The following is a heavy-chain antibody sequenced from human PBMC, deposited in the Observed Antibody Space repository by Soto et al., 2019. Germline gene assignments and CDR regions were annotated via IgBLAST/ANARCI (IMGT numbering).Heavy chain of an antibody. V-gene: IGHV6-1*01. CDR3: TGQSVPGAIDY. CDR2: TYYRSKWYS. J-gene: IGHJ4*02. CDR1: GDTVSSNSAA. Sequence: SQTLSLTCAISGDTVSSNSAAWNWIRHSPSRGLELLGRTYYRSKWYSAYAVSVKSRITVNPDTSKNQFSLQLNSVTPEDTAVYDCTGQSVPGAIDYWGQGTLVTVSS. D-gene: IGHD2-8*02.